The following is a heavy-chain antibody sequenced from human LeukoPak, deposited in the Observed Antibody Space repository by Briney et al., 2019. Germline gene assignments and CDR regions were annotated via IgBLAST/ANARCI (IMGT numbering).Heavy chain of an antibody. CDR2: ISSSGST. Sequence: SETLSLTCTVSGDSISSGDYYWSWIRQPAGKGLEWIGRISSSGSTNYNPSLESRVTISVDTPKNQFSLKLASVTAADTAIYYCAKGAGGFSYYNWFDPWGQGTLVTVSS. V-gene: IGHV4-61*02. CDR1: GDSISSGDYY. D-gene: IGHD5-18*01. J-gene: IGHJ5*02. CDR3: AKGAGGFSYYNWFDP.